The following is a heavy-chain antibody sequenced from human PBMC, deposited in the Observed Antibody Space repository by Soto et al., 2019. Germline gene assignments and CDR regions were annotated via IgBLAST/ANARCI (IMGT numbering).Heavy chain of an antibody. D-gene: IGHD1-26*01. CDR3: AKNPYTYSGSYWGHFDY. J-gene: IGHJ4*02. V-gene: IGHV3-9*01. CDR1: GFTFDDYA. CDR2: ISWNSGSI. Sequence: GGSLRLSCAASGFTFDDYAMHWVRQAPGKGLEWVSGISWNSGSIGYADSVKGRFTISRDNAKNSLYLQMNSLRAEDTALYYCAKNPYTYSGSYWGHFDYWGQGTLVTVSS.